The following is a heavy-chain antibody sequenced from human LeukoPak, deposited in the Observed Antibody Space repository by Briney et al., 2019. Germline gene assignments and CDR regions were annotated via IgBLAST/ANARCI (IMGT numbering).Heavy chain of an antibody. CDR2: IYSGGST. Sequence: PGGSLRLSCAASGFTVSSNYMSWVRQAPGKGLEWVSVIYSGGSTYYADSVKGRFTISRDNAKNSLFLQMNSLRAEDTAVYYCAKDILAAGLFFDYWGQGVLVTVSS. D-gene: IGHD6-13*01. V-gene: IGHV3-53*01. CDR3: AKDILAAGLFFDY. CDR1: GFTVSSNY. J-gene: IGHJ4*02.